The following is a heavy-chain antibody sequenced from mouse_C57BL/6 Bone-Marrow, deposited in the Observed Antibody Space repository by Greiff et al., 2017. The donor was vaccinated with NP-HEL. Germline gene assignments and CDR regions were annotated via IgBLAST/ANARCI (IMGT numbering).Heavy chain of an antibody. D-gene: IGHD1-3*01. V-gene: IGHV5-6*01. Sequence: EVQGVESGGDLVKPGGSLKLSCAASGFTFSSYGMSWVRQTPDKRLEWVATISSGGSYTYYPDSVKGRFTISRDNAKNTLYLQMSSLKSEDTAMYYCARRSGGAYWGQGTLVTVSA. CDR2: ISSGGSYT. J-gene: IGHJ3*01. CDR3: ARRSGGAY. CDR1: GFTFSSYG.